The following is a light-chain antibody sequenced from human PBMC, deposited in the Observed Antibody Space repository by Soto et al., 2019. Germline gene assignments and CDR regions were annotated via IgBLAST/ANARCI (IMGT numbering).Light chain of an antibody. CDR3: QQNYSPPPIT. CDR1: QDISNY. CDR2: AAS. V-gene: IGKV1-39*01. Sequence: DIQMTQSPSSLSASVGDRVTITCQASQDISNYLNWYQQKPGKAPKLLIYAASTLQSGVPSKFSGSGFGTDFTLTISSLQTEDFATYYCQQNYSPPPITFGQGTRLENK. J-gene: IGKJ5*01.